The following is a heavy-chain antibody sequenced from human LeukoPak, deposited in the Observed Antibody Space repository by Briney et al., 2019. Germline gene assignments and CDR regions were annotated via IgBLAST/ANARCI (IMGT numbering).Heavy chain of an antibody. Sequence: SETLSLTCTVSSASVSSYYWSWIRRPPGKGLEWIGYIYYNGNNNYSPSLKSRVTMSVDTSKNLFSLKVSSVTAADTAVYYCARGRSNYYGMDVWGQGTTVTVSS. V-gene: IGHV4-59*02. CDR1: SASVSSYY. D-gene: IGHD1-26*01. CDR3: ARGRSNYYGMDV. CDR2: IYYNGNN. J-gene: IGHJ6*02.